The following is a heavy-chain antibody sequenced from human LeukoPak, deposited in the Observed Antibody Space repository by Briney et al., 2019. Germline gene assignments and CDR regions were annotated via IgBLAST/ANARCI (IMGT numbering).Heavy chain of an antibody. Sequence: SETLSLTCAVYGGSFSGYYWSWIRQPQGKGLEWIGEINHSGSTNYNPSLKSRVTISVDTSKNQFSLKLSSVTAADTAVYYCARHTGYCSGGSCRYYYYYMDVWGKGTTVTISS. D-gene: IGHD2-15*01. CDR1: GGSFSGYY. J-gene: IGHJ6*03. V-gene: IGHV4-34*01. CDR3: ARHTGYCSGGSCRYYYYYMDV. CDR2: INHSGST.